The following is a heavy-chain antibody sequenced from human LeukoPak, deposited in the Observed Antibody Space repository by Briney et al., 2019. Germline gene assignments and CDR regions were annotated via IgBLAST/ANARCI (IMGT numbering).Heavy chain of an antibody. V-gene: IGHV3-48*01. Sequence: GGSLRLSCVSSGFSFSTYDMNGVRQAPGKGLEWVSYLSSTGGTRYYANSVKGRFTISRDDAKNSLYLQISSLRAEDTAVYYCARAAPLKLRFLDFDYWGQGTLLTVSS. CDR1: GFSFSTYD. CDR2: LSSTGGTR. J-gene: IGHJ4*02. D-gene: IGHD3-3*01. CDR3: ARAAPLKLRFLDFDY.